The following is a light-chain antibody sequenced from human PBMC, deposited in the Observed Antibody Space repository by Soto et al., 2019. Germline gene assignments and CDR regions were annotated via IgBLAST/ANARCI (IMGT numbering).Light chain of an antibody. CDR2: YES. V-gene: IGKV3-15*01. J-gene: IGKJ5*01. CDR1: QIVSNK. Sequence: EIMMTQSPATLAVSPGERATLSCRASQIVSNKFAWYQHNPGQVPRLLVYYESTRATRMPDRFSGSGSATEFTLNIRSLQSEDVAVYYCQQDNNWPRLTFGQGTRLEI. CDR3: QQDNNWPRLT.